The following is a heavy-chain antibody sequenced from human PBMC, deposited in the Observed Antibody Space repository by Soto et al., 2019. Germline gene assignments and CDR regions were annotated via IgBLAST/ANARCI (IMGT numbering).Heavy chain of an antibody. CDR3: ARELWVYYYGMDV. V-gene: IGHV3-30-3*01. CDR1: GFTFSSYA. D-gene: IGHD5-18*01. CDR2: ISYDGSNK. J-gene: IGHJ6*02. Sequence: AGGSLRLSCAASGFTFSSYAMHWVRQAPGKGLEWVAVISYDGSNKYYADSVKGRFTISRDNSKNTLYLQMNSLRAEDTAVYYCARELWVYYYGMDVWGQGTTVTVSS.